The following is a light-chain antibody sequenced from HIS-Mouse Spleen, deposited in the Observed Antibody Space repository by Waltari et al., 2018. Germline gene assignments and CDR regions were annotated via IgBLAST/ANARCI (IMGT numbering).Light chain of an antibody. CDR2: EVS. V-gene: IGLV2-8*01. CDR1: SSDAGGNNY. J-gene: IGLJ1*01. CDR3: SSYAGSKDV. Sequence: QSALTQPPSASGSPGQSVTIPCTGTSSDAGGNNYVPWYQQHPGKAPKLMIYEVSKRPSGVPDRFSGSKSGNTASLTVSGLQAEDEADYYCSSYAGSKDVFGTGTKVTVL.